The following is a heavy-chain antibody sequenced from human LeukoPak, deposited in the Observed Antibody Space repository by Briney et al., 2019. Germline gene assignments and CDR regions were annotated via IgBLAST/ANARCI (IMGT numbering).Heavy chain of an antibody. CDR2: INPNSGGT. V-gene: IGHV1-2*02. CDR1: GYTFTGYY. J-gene: IGHJ4*02. Sequence: GASVKVSCKASGYTFTGYYMHWVRQAPGQGLEWMGWINPNSGGTNYAQKFQGRVTMTRDMSTSTVYMELSSLRSEDTAVYYCARATERWLQSFFDYWGQGTLVTVSS. CDR3: ARATERWLQSFFDY. D-gene: IGHD5-24*01.